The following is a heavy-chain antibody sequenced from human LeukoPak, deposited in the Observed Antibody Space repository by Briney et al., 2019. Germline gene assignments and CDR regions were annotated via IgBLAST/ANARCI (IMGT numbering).Heavy chain of an antibody. V-gene: IGHV3-66*01. D-gene: IGHD4-17*01. CDR1: GFTVSNNY. Sequence: PGGSLRLSCAASGFTVSNNYMNWVRQAPGKGLEWVSLIYSGGRTYYADSVKGRFTIFRDDSKSTLYLQMNSLRDEDTAVYYCARDRAGDGGHFDYWGQGTLVTVSS. CDR2: IYSGGRT. J-gene: IGHJ4*02. CDR3: ARDRAGDGGHFDY.